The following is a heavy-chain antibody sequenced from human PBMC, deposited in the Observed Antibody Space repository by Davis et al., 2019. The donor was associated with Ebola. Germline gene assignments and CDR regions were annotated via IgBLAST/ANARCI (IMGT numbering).Heavy chain of an antibody. CDR2: ISYDGSNK. Sequence: GGSLRLSCAASGFTFSSYGMHWVRQAPGKGLEWVAVISYDGSNKYYADSVKGRFTISRDNSKNTLYLQMNSLRAEDMAVYYCANLDYDFWSGYEDAFDIWGQGTMVTVSS. CDR3: ANLDYDFWSGYEDAFDI. J-gene: IGHJ3*02. D-gene: IGHD3-3*01. V-gene: IGHV3-30*18. CDR1: GFTFSSYG.